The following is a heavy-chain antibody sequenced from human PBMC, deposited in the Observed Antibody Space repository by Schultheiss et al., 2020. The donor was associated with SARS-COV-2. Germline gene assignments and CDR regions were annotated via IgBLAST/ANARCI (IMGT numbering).Heavy chain of an antibody. V-gene: IGHV3-11*04. J-gene: IGHJ5*02. CDR2: ISSRGSTI. Sequence: GGSLRLSCAASGFTVSSNYMSWVRQAPGKGLEWVSYISSRGSTIYYADSVKGRFTISRDNAKNSLSLQMNSLRAEDTAVYYCAVSYGVSWDSGRIDWFDPWGQGTLVTVSS. CDR3: AVSYGVSWDSGRIDWFDP. CDR1: GFTVSSNY. D-gene: IGHD2-15*01.